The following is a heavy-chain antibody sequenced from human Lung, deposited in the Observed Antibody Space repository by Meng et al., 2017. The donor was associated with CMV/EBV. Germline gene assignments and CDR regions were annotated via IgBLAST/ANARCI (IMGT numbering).Heavy chain of an antibody. V-gene: IGHV3-9*03. CDR1: GLLFDDYA. Sequence: GGSLRLSCAASGLLFDDYATHWVRQAPGKGLEWVSGISWNSGSIGYADSVKGRFTISRDNAKNSLFLQMNSLRAEDMGVYYCAKDTGSRGGYTLDVWGQGXTVTVSS. CDR3: AKDTGSRGGYTLDV. J-gene: IGHJ6*02. D-gene: IGHD5-24*01. CDR2: ISWNSGSI.